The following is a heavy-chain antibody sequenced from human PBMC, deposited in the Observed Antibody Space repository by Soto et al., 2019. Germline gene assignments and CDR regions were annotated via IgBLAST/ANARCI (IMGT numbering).Heavy chain of an antibody. CDR1: GFTFSDYY. CDR2: ISSSGSTI. Sequence: SLRISCAASGFTFSDYYMSWIHQAPGKGLEWVSYISSSGSTIYYAYSGKGRFTLSGDNAKNSLYLQMNSLRAEATAVYYCAVDTAMVSKRYWGQGTLVTVSS. D-gene: IGHD5-18*01. CDR3: AVDTAMVSKRY. J-gene: IGHJ4*02. V-gene: IGHV3-11*01.